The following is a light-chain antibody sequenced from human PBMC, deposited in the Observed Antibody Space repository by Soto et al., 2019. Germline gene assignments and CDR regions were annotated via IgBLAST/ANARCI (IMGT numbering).Light chain of an antibody. CDR2: DAA. Sequence: IQLTQSPSSLSASVGDRVTITCRANQGISSYLGWYQQKPGKAPKLLIYDAATLQSGVPSRFSGSGSWTDFTLTITSLQPEDFATYYCQQLKRYPLTFGGGTKVEIK. J-gene: IGKJ4*01. V-gene: IGKV1-9*01. CDR1: QGISSY. CDR3: QQLKRYPLT.